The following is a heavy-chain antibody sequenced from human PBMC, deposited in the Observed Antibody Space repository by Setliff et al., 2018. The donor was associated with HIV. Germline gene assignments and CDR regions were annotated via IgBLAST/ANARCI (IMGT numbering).Heavy chain of an antibody. J-gene: IGHJ5*02. CDR2: ISPTNTYT. CDR3: ASGQWLGSLGHH. D-gene: IGHD6-19*01. CDR1: GFTFNDYY. V-gene: IGHV3-11*06. Sequence: GGSLRLSCAASGFTFNDYYMSWVRQAPGKGLEWVSYISPTNTYTNYADSVKGRFTISRDNAKNTLYLQMNSLRADDTAVYYCASGQWLGSLGHHWGQGTLVTVSS.